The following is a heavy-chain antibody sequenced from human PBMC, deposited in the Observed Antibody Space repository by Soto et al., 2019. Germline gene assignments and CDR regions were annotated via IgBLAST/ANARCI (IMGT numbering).Heavy chain of an antibody. D-gene: IGHD2-15*01. CDR2: IYYSGST. J-gene: IGHJ6*02. Sequence: QVQLQESGPGLVKPSQTLSLTCTVSGGSISSGGYYWSWIRQHPGNGLEWIGYIYYSGSTYYNPSLKSRVTISVDTSKNQFSLKLSSVTAADTAVYYCARVAATRHYYYGMDVWGQGTTVTVSS. CDR1: GGSISSGGYY. CDR3: ARVAATRHYYYGMDV. V-gene: IGHV4-31*03.